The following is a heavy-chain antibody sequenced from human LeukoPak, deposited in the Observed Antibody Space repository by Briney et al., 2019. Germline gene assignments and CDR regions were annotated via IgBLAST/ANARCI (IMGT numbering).Heavy chain of an antibody. CDR3: AKDLSSSGWYGGCFDY. Sequence: GGSLRLSCAASGFTFGSYGMHWVRQAPGKGLEWVAVISYDGSNKYYADSVKGRFTISRDNSKNTLYLQMNSLRAEDTAVYYCAKDLSSSGWYGGCFDYWGQGTLVTVSS. D-gene: IGHD6-19*01. J-gene: IGHJ4*02. V-gene: IGHV3-30*18. CDR1: GFTFGSYG. CDR2: ISYDGSNK.